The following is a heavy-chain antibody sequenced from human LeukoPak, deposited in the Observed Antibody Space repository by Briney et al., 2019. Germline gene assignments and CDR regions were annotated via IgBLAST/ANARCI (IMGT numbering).Heavy chain of an antibody. Sequence: GGSLRLSCAASGFTFSDYYMSWIRQAPGKGLEWVSYISSSNRYTNYADSVKGRFTISRDNSKNTLYLQMNSLRTEDTAVYYCAKAEGYDILTGLDYWGQGTLVTVSS. CDR3: AKAEGYDILTGLDY. CDR1: GFTFSDYY. CDR2: ISSSNRYT. J-gene: IGHJ4*02. D-gene: IGHD3-9*01. V-gene: IGHV3-11*03.